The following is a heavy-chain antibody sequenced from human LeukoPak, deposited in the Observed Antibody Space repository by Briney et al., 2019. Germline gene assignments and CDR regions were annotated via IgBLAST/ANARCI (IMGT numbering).Heavy chain of an antibody. CDR3: AKSEDNYGSGAIPFDY. D-gene: IGHD3-10*01. J-gene: IGHJ4*02. CDR2: ISGSGGST. Sequence: GGSLRLSCAASGFTFSSYAMSWVRQAPGKGLEWVSAISGSGGSTYYADSVKGRFTISRDNSKNTLYLQMNSLRAEDTAVYYCAKSEDNYGSGAIPFDYWGQGTLVTVSS. V-gene: IGHV3-23*01. CDR1: GFTFSSYA.